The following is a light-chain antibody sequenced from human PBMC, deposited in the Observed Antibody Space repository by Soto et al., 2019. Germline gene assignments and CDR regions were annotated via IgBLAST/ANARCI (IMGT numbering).Light chain of an antibody. CDR1: SSDVGGYDY. CDR3: CSYAGSYTFYV. Sequence: QSVLTPPRSVSGSPGQSVTISCTGTSSDVGGYDYVSWYQHHPGTAPKLMIYDVSMRPSGVPVRFSGSKSGSTASLTISGLQAEDEGDYYCCSYAGSYTFYVFGTGTKVTVL. CDR2: DVS. J-gene: IGLJ1*01. V-gene: IGLV2-11*01.